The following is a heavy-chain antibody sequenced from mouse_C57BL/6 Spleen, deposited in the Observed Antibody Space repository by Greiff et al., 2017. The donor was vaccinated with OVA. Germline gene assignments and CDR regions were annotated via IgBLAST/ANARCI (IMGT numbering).Heavy chain of an antibody. CDR1: GFNFSDYY. D-gene: IGHD2-3*01. J-gene: IGHJ4*01. CDR2: IDPEDGDT. CDR3: TRGLLGYYYAMDY. Sequence: EVQLQQSGAELVRPGASVKLSCTASGFNFSDYYMHWVHQRPEQGLEWIGRIDPEDGDTEYAPKFQGKATMTADTSSNTAYLQLSSLTSEDTAVYYCTRGLLGYYYAMDYWGQGTSVTVSS. V-gene: IGHV14-1*01.